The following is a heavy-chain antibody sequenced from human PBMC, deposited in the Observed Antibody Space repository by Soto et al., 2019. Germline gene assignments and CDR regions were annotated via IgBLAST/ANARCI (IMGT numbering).Heavy chain of an antibody. V-gene: IGHV3-11*05. J-gene: IGHJ4*02. CDR2: ISSSTSHT. CDR3: ARGRGAAADYFDF. D-gene: IGHD6-13*01. CDR1: GFTFSDYY. Sequence: QVQLVESGGGLVKPGGSLRLSCAVSGFTFSDYYMTWIRQAPGKGLEWVSYISSSTSHTNYADSVKGRFTISRDNAKNSLFLQMNSLRAEDTAVYVCARGRGAAADYFDFWGEGTLVTGSS.